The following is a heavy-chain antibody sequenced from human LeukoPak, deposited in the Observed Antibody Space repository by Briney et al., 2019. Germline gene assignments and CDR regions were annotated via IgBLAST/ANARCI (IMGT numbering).Heavy chain of an antibody. V-gene: IGHV4-39*07. Sequence: SETLSLTCSVSGGSISSSSYYWGWIRQPPGKGLEWIGSIHDSGSTYYNQTLKSRVTISVDTSKNQFSLKLSSVTAADTAVYYCASLVGIQLSNWWGQGTLVTVSS. D-gene: IGHD5-18*01. CDR2: IHDSGST. CDR1: GGSISSSSYY. J-gene: IGHJ4*02. CDR3: ASLVGIQLSNW.